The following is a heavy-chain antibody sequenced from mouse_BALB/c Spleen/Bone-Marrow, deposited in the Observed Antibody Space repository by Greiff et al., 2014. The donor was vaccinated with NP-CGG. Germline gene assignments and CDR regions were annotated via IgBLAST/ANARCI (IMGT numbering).Heavy chain of an antibody. CDR3: AKTNRYGYAMDY. CDR2: IWGDGSI. D-gene: IGHD1-1*01. V-gene: IGHV2-3*01. Sequence: VQLQESGPGLVAPSQSPSITCTVSGFSLSGYGVSWVRQPSGKGLEWLGVIWGDGSINYHSALISRLSISKDNSKSQVFLELNSLQTDDAATYYCAKTNRYGYAMDYWGQGTSVTVSS. CDR1: GFSLSGYG. J-gene: IGHJ4*01.